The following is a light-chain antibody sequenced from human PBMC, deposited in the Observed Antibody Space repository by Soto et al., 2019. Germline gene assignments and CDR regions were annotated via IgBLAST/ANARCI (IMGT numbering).Light chain of an antibody. CDR1: QSISRN. CDR3: QQSYSSPLS. V-gene: IGKV1-39*01. CDR2: TAS. J-gene: IGKJ4*01. Sequence: IQMTQSPSSLSASVGDRVTITCRASQSISRNLNWYQQKPGKAPELLIYTASNLQSGVPSRFSGSGSGTDFALTISSLQPEDSAVYYCQQSYSSPLSFGGGTKVEFK.